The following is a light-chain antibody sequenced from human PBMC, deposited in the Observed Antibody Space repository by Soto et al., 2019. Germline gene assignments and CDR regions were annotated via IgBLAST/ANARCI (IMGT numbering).Light chain of an antibody. V-gene: IGKV3-11*01. CDR2: DAY. CDR3: QQRSNWPQIT. Sequence: ETVLTHSTGTLSFSPAEIATLSLRASQSVSSYLAWYQQKPGQAHRLIIYDAYNRATGIPARFSGSGFGTDFTLTIRRLEPEDAAVYYCQQRSNWPQITLGTWTRLEIK. CDR1: QSVSSY. J-gene: IGKJ5*01.